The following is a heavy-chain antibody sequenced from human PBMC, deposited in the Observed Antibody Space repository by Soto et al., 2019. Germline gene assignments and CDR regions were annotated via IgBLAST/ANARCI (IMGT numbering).Heavy chain of an antibody. Sequence: PGGSLILSCAASGFTFSSYAMSWVRQAPGKGLEWVSAISGSGGSTYYADSVEGRLTISRDNSKNTLYLQMNSLRAEDTAVYYCAKDRNVLRYFDWLLPLNYFDYWGQGTLVTVSS. CDR2: ISGSGGST. CDR3: AKDRNVLRYFDWLLPLNYFDY. V-gene: IGHV3-23*01. D-gene: IGHD3-9*01. CDR1: GFTFSSYA. J-gene: IGHJ4*02.